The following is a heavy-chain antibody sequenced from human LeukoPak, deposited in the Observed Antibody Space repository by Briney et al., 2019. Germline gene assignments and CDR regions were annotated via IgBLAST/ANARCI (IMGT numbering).Heavy chain of an antibody. D-gene: IGHD4-17*01. CDR1: GFTFNSYG. CDR3: AKVAHYGDSVPFDH. J-gene: IGHJ4*02. V-gene: IGHV3-30*02. Sequence: GGSLRLSSAASGFTFNSYGMHWVRQAPGKGLEWVAFIRYDGSTEYYADSVKGRFTISRDNSKNTVYLQMNSLRAEDTAVYYCAKVAHYGDSVPFDHWGQGILVTVSS. CDR2: IRYDGSTE.